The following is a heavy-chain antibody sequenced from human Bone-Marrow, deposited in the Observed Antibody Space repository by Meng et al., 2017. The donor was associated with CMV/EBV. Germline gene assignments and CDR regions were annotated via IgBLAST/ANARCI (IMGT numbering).Heavy chain of an antibody. V-gene: IGHV5-51*01. CDR2: IYPGDSDT. CDR3: ARVNVLRYPSGGMDV. CDR1: GYSFTSYW. J-gene: IGHJ6*02. Sequence: KVSCKGSGYSFTSYWIGWVRQMPGKGLEWMGIIYPGDSDTRYSPSFQGQVTISADKSISTAYLQWSSLKASDTAMYYCARVNVLRYPSGGMDVWGQGNTVTVSS. D-gene: IGHD3-9*01.